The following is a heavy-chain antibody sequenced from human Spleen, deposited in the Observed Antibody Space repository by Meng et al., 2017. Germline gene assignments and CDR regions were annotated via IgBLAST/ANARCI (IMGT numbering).Heavy chain of an antibody. CDR2: ISYDGSSK. CDR1: GFTFNTYA. D-gene: IGHD3-22*01. Sequence: GGSLRLSCAASGFTFNTYAMHWVRQTPGKGLEWVAVISYDGSSKYYADSVKGRFTISRDNSKNTVFLQINSLRAEDTAVYYCARSPIDKYDLSALPLDYWGQGTLVTVSS. V-gene: IGHV3-30*14. CDR3: ARSPIDKYDLSALPLDY. J-gene: IGHJ4*02.